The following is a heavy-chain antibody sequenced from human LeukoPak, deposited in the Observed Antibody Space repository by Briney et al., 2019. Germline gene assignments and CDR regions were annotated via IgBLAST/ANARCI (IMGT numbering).Heavy chain of an antibody. D-gene: IGHD6-13*01. CDR1: GYTFTGYY. Sequence: ASVKVSCTASGYTFTGYYMHWVRQAPGQGLEWMGWINPNSGGTNYAQKFQGRVTMTRDTSIGTAYMELSRLRSDDTAVYYCAILSGGSIIAAAGSTSHAFDIWGQGTMVTVSS. CDR3: AILSGGSIIAAAGSTSHAFDI. J-gene: IGHJ3*02. CDR2: INPNSGGT. V-gene: IGHV1-2*02.